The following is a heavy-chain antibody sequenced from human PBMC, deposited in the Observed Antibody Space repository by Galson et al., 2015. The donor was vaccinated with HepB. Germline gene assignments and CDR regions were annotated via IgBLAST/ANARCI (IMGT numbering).Heavy chain of an antibody. J-gene: IGHJ4*02. CDR2: ISGSGGST. V-gene: IGHV3-23*01. Sequence: SLRLSCAASGFTFSSYAMSWVRQAPGKGLEWVSAISGSGGSTYYADSVKGRFTISRDNSKNTLYLQMNSLRAEDTAVYYCAKADPKWELKVGGFDYWGQGTLVTVSS. CDR3: AKADPKWELKVGGFDY. CDR1: GFTFSSYA. D-gene: IGHD1-26*01.